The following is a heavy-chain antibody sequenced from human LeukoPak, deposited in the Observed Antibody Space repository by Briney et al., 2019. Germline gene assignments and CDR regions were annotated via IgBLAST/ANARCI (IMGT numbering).Heavy chain of an antibody. V-gene: IGHV1-2*02. CDR1: GYTFTGYY. CDR3: ARDRDGDYPFDY. J-gene: IGHJ4*02. D-gene: IGHD4-17*01. Sequence: ASVTVSCKASGYTFTGYYMHWVRQAPERGRAWMGWINPNSGGTNYAQKFQGRVTMTRDTSISTAYMELSRLRSDDTAVYYCARDRDGDYPFDYWGQGTLVTVSS. CDR2: INPNSGGT.